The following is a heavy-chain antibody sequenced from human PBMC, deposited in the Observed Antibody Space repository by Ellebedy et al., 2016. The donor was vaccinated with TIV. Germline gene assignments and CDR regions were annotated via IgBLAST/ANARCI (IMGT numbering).Heavy chain of an antibody. CDR2: IYYSGST. J-gene: IGHJ4*02. Sequence: MPSETLSLTCTVSGGSISSYYWSWIRQPPGKGVEWIGYIYYSGSTKYNPSLKSQVTISVDTSKNQFSLKLSSVTAADTAVYYCARVGGYDWRHFDYWGQGTLVTVSS. CDR1: GGSISSYY. CDR3: ARVGGYDWRHFDY. D-gene: IGHD5-12*01. V-gene: IGHV4-59*01.